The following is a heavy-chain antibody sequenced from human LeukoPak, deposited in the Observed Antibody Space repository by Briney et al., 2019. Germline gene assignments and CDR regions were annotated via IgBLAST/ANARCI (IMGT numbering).Heavy chain of an antibody. CDR3: ARDQGSLTRSWYTGY. V-gene: IGHV1-2*06. J-gene: IGHJ4*02. CDR2: INPYSGDT. Sequence: GASVKVSCKASGYTFTGYHIHWVRQAPGQGLEWMGRINPYSGDTNFAQKFQGRVTMTRDTAITTAYMDLSSLTPDHTAVYFCARDQGSLTRSWYTGYWGQGTQVTVSS. CDR1: GYTFTGYH. D-gene: IGHD6-13*01.